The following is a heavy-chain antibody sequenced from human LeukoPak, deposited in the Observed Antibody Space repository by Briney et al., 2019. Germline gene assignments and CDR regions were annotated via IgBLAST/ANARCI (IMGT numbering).Heavy chain of an antibody. D-gene: IGHD3-22*01. J-gene: IGHJ4*02. CDR2: IYPGDSDT. CDR1: GYSFTTYW. V-gene: IGHV5-51*01. Sequence: GESLQISSKGSGYSFTTYWIGWVRRMSGKGLVWMGIIYPGDSDTRYSPSFQGQVTISADKSISTAYLQWSSLKASDTAMYYCARLLNYDDLDYWGQGTLVTVSS. CDR3: ARLLNYDDLDY.